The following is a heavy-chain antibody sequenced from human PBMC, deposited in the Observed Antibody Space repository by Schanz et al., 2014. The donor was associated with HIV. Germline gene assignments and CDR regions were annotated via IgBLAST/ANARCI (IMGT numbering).Heavy chain of an antibody. CDR1: GFTFDSYG. CDR2: IKQDEREK. J-gene: IGHJ3*02. D-gene: IGHD3-22*01. CDR3: AKDIFYDSSGLNPGWGSFDI. Sequence: VQLVESGGGVVQPGRSLRLSCAASGFTFDSYGIHWVRQAPGKRLEWVANIKQDEREKYYADSVKGRFTISRDNGRNSLYLQMNSLRPEDTALYYCAKDIFYDSSGLNPGWGSFDIWGQGTLVTVSS. V-gene: IGHV3-7*03.